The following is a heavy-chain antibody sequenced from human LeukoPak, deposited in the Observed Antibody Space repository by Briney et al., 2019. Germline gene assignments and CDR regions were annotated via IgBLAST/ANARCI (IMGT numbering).Heavy chain of an antibody. Sequence: GRSLRLSCAASGFTFDDYGMSWVRQAPGKGLEWVSGINWNGGSTGYADSVKGRFTISRDNAKNSLYLQMNSLRAEDTALYYCARETVRRGGDLDAFDIWGQGTMVTVSS. J-gene: IGHJ3*02. CDR2: INWNGGST. V-gene: IGHV3-20*04. D-gene: IGHD2-21*02. CDR3: ARETVRRGGDLDAFDI. CDR1: GFTFDDYG.